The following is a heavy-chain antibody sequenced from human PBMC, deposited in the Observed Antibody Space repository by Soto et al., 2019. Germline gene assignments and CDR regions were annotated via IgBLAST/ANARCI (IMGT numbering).Heavy chain of an antibody. V-gene: IGHV3-23*01. D-gene: IGHD6-13*01. CDR3: PKGNAGYSSSWYRDNWFDP. CDR1: GFTFSSYA. J-gene: IGHJ5*02. CDR2: ISGSGGST. Sequence: GSLRLSCAASGFTFSSYAMSWVRQAPGKGLEWVSAISGSGGSTYYADSVKGRFTISRDNSKNTLYLQMNSLRAEDTAVYYCPKGNAGYSSSWYRDNWFDPWGQGTLVTVSS.